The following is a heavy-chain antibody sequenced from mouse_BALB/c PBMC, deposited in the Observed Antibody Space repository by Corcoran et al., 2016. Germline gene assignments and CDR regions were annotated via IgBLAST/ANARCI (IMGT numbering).Heavy chain of an antibody. CDR3: AITTGDAMDY. CDR2: ISYDGSN. CDR1: GYSITSGYY. D-gene: IGHD1-1*01. J-gene: IGHJ4*01. Sequence: DVQLQETGPGLGKPSQSLSLTCSVTGYSITSGYYWNWIRQFPGNKLEWMGYISYDGSNNYNPSLKNRISITRDTSKNQFFLKLNSVTTEDTATYYCAITTGDAMDYWGQGTSVTVSS. V-gene: IGHV3-6*02.